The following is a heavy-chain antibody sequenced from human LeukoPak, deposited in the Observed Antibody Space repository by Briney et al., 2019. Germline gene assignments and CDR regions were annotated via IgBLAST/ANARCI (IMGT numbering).Heavy chain of an antibody. CDR2: IKQDGSEK. V-gene: IGHV3-7*01. D-gene: IGHD5-18*01. CDR3: AREGWIREFDY. J-gene: IGHJ4*02. CDR1: GFTVSSNY. Sequence: GGSLRLSCAASGFTVSSNYMSWVRQAPGKGLEWVANIKQDGSEKYYVDSVKGRFTISRDNAKNSLYLQMNSLRAEDTAVYYCAREGWIREFDYWGQGTLVTVSS.